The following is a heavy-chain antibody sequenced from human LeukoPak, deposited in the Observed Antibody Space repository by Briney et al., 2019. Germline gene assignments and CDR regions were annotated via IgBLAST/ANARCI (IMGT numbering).Heavy chain of an antibody. CDR3: AKAELGVDTFFDY. CDR1: GFTFSDYA. D-gene: IGHD3-3*01. J-gene: IGHJ4*02. V-gene: IGHV3-23*01. Sequence: GGSLXXSXAASGFTFSDYALGWVRQAPGRGLEWVATLSGSGAGTYYSDSVQGRFTISRDNSKRTLFLQMNSLRAEDTAFYYCAKAELGVDTFFDYWGQGTLVTVSS. CDR2: LSGSGAGT.